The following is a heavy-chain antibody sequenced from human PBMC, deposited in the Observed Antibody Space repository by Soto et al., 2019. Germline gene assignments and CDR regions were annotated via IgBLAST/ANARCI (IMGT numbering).Heavy chain of an antibody. CDR3: ARGQANIWYFDH. CDR2: IYSSGTT. CDR1: GGFGSGYH. V-gene: IGHV4-59*02. J-gene: IGHJ4*02. Sequence: QVQLQESDPRLVKPSETLSLTCTVSGGFGSGYHWNWVRQPPGKRLEWIGHIYSSGTTNYNPSLKSRITVSIDTSKNQFSLKMNSVTAADTAVYYCARGQANIWYFDHWGQGTLVTVSS.